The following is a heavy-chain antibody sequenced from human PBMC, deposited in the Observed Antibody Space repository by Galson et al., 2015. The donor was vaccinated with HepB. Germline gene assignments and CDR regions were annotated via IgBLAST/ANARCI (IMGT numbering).Heavy chain of an antibody. CDR1: GFTFDDYA. Sequence: SLRLSCAASGFTFDDYAMHWVRQAPGKGLEWVSGITWNSGGRAYADSVKGRFTISRDNAKNSLYLQMNSLRAEDTALYFWAKRSAVGSGWSEGFDYWGQGTRVTVSS. CDR2: ITWNSGGR. D-gene: IGHD6-13*01. J-gene: IGHJ4*02. CDR3: AKRSAVGSGWSEGFDY. V-gene: IGHV3-9*01.